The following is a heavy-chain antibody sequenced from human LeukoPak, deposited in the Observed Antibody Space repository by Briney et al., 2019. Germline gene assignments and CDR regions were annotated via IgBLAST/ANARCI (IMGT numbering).Heavy chain of an antibody. D-gene: IGHD2-15*01. J-gene: IGHJ4*02. CDR2: INDSGSV. V-gene: IGHV4-34*01. Sequence: PSETLSLTCAVYGGSFSGYYWGWIRQPPGKGLEWIGEINDSGSVNCNPSLKNRVTLSVDTSKNQFSLRLSAVAAADTAVYYCARRLVDSGASQVSDDWGQGTLVTVSS. CDR3: ARRLVDSGASQVSDD. CDR1: GGSFSGYY.